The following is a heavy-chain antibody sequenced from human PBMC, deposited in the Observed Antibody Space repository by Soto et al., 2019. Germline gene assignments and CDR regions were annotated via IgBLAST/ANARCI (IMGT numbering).Heavy chain of an antibody. D-gene: IGHD2-21*02. CDR1: GGSISSSSYF. Sequence: QLQLQESGPGLVKPSETLSLTCSVSGGSISSSSYFWGWIRQPPGKGLEWIGCIYYSGSTYYNPSLKSRVTVSVATSKNQFSLKLSSVTAADTAVYYCARHPSDFWFDPWGQGTLVTVSS. CDR2: IYYSGST. V-gene: IGHV4-39*01. CDR3: ARHPSDFWFDP. J-gene: IGHJ5*02.